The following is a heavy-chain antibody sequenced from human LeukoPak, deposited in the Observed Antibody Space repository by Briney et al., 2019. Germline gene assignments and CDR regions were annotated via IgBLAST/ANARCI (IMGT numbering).Heavy chain of an antibody. CDR1: GFTFSSYA. D-gene: IGHD3-10*01. Sequence: PGGSLRLSCAASGFTFSSYAMSWVRQAPGKGLEWVSAISGSGGSTYYADSVKGRFTISRDNSKNTLYLQMNSLTAEDTAVYYCAREFGISRAFDIWGQGTMVTVSS. CDR3: AREFGISRAFDI. J-gene: IGHJ3*02. CDR2: ISGSGGST. V-gene: IGHV3-23*01.